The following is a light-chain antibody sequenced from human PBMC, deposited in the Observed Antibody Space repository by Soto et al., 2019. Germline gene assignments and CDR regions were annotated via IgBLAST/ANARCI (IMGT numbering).Light chain of an antibody. CDR1: QSVTSNY. CDR2: GAS. Sequence: EIVLTQSPGTLSLSPGERATLSCRASQSVTSNYLAWYQQKPGQAPRLLIYGASSRATGIPDRFSGSGSGTDFPLTISRLEPEDFAAYYGQQYDSSPFTFGPGTKVD. V-gene: IGKV3-20*01. J-gene: IGKJ3*01. CDR3: QQYDSSPFT.